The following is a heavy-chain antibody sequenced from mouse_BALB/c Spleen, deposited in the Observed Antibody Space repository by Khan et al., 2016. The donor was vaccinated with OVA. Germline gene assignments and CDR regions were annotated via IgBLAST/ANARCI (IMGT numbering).Heavy chain of an antibody. CDR3: GRNGAYYRNDGWFAY. Sequence: QVRLLQSGAELARPGASVKMSCTASGYPFTSYTIPWIKLRPGHGLEWIGSINPNSGYTYYPQKFKDQATLTADKSSTTVYLQLSSLTSDDAAVENCGRNGAYYRNDGWFAYWGQGTLVTVSA. V-gene: IGHV1-4*01. CDR1: GYPFTSYT. D-gene: IGHD2-14*01. CDR2: INPNSGYT. J-gene: IGHJ3*01.